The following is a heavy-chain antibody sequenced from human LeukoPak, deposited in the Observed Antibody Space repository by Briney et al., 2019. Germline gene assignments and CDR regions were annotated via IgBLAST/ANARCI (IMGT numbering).Heavy chain of an antibody. CDR2: ISSSGSTI. Sequence: PGGSLRLSCAASGFTFSHFAMSWVRQAPGKGLEWVSYISSSGSTIYYADSVKGRFTISRDNAKNSLYLQMNSQRAEDTAVYYCAELGITMIGGVWSKGTTVTISS. CDR3: AELGITMIGGV. D-gene: IGHD3-10*02. J-gene: IGHJ6*04. CDR1: GFTFSHFA. V-gene: IGHV3-48*03.